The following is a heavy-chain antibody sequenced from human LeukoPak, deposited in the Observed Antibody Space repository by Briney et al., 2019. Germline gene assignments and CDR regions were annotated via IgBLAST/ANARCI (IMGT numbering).Heavy chain of an antibody. V-gene: IGHV3-23*01. CDR3: AKLGGDYYGSGSYRNWFDP. D-gene: IGHD3-10*01. CDR1: GFTFSSYA. J-gene: IGHJ5*02. Sequence: PGGSLRLSCAASGFTFSSYAMSWVRQAPGKGLEWVSAFSGSGGSTYYADSVKGRFTISRDSSKNTLYLEMNSLRAEDTAIYYCAKLGGDYYGSGSYRNWFDPWGQGTLVTVSS. CDR2: FSGSGGST.